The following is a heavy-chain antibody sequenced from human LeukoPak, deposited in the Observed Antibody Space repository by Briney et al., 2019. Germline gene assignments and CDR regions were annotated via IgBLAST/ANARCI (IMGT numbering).Heavy chain of an antibody. J-gene: IGHJ5*02. CDR2: IYYSGST. V-gene: IGHV4-39*07. CDR1: GGSISSSSYY. Sequence: PSETLSLTCTVTGGSISSSSYYWGWIRQPPGKGLEWIGCIYYSGSTYYNPSLKSRVTISVDTSKNQFSLKLSSVTAADTAVYYCARGIVVVVAADLGWFDPWGQGTLVTVSS. D-gene: IGHD2-15*01. CDR3: ARGIVVVVAADLGWFDP.